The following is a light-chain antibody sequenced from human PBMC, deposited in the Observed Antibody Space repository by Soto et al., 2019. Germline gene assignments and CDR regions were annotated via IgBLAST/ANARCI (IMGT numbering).Light chain of an antibody. V-gene: IGLV1-44*01. CDR1: SSNIGSNT. J-gene: IGLJ2*01. Sequence: SVLTQPPSASGTPGQRDIISCSGSSSNIGSNTVNWYQQVPGTAPKLLIYSYNQRPSGVPDRFSGSKSETSASLAISGLQFEDEAEDYCAAWDDILNGVLFGGGTKLTVL. CDR3: AAWDDILNGVL. CDR2: SYN.